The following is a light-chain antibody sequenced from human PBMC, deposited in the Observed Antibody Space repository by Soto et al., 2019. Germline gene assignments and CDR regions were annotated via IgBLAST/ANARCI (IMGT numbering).Light chain of an antibody. CDR1: QSVSSSY. CDR2: GAS. CDR3: QQYGSSPLT. J-gene: IGKJ4*01. Sequence: EIVLTQSPGTLSLSPGERATLSCRASQSVSSSYLAWYQQKPGQAPRLLIYGASSRATGIPDRFSGSGSGNDFPLIISRLEPEDFAVYYCQQYGSSPLTFGGGTKVEIK. V-gene: IGKV3-20*01.